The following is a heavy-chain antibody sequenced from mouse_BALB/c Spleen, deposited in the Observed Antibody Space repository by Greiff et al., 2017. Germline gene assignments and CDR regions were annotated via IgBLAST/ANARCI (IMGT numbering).Heavy chain of an antibody. V-gene: IGHV1-87*01. CDR3: ARERGNYDDY. Sequence: QVQLQQSGAELARPGASVKLSCKASGYTFTSYWMQWVKQRPGQGLEWIGAIYPGDGDTRYTQKFKGKATLTADKSSSTAYMQLSSLASEDSAVYYCARERGNYDDYWGQGTTLTVSS. D-gene: IGHD2-4*01. CDR1: GYTFTSYW. J-gene: IGHJ2*01. CDR2: IYPGDGDT.